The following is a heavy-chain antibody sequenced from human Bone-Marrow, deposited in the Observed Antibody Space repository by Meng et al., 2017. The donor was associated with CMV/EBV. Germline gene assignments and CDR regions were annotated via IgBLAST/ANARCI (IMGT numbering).Heavy chain of an antibody. D-gene: IGHD4-17*01. CDR1: GFTFSSYA. J-gene: IGHJ2*01. CDR3: TTHDYGARYWYFDL. CDR2: ISYGRSNK. V-gene: IGHV3-30-3*01. Sequence: ASGFTFSSYAMHWVRQAPGKGLEWVAVISYGRSNKYYADSVKGRFTISRDNSKNTLYLQMNSLKTEDTAVYYCTTHDYGARYWYFDLWGRGTLVTVS.